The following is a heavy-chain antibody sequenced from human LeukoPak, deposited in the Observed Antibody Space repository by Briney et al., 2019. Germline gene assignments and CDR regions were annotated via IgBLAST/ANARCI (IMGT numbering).Heavy chain of an antibody. Sequence: SSSYIYYADSVKGRFTISRDNAKNSLYLQMNSLRAEDTAVYYCARSLWYDSSGYYYGIFDYWGQGTLVTVSS. V-gene: IGHV3-21*01. CDR2: SSSYI. CDR3: ARSLWYDSSGYYYGIFDY. J-gene: IGHJ4*02. D-gene: IGHD3-22*01.